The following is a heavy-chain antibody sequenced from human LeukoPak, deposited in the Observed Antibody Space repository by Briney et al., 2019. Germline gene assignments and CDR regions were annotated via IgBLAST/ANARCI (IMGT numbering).Heavy chain of an antibody. V-gene: IGHV3-23*01. J-gene: IGHJ4*02. Sequence: GGSLRLSCAPSGFTFDNFAMTWVRQAPGKGLEWVSEITGSGGSTYYADSVEGRFTISRDNSKNTLYLQMNSLRAEDTAIYYCARELFDFDYWGQGTLVTVSS. D-gene: IGHD3-10*01. CDR2: ITGSGGST. CDR3: ARELFDFDY. CDR1: GFTFDNFA.